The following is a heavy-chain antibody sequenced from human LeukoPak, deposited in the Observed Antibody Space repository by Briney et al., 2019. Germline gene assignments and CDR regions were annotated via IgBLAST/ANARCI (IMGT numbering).Heavy chain of an antibody. J-gene: IGHJ4*02. CDR2: INPNSGGT. CDR1: GYTFTGYY. CDR3: ARPAEKWLPFDY. D-gene: IGHD3-22*01. Sequence: ASVKVSCKASGYTFTGYYMHWVRQAPGQGLEWMGWINPNSGGTNYAQKFQGRVTMTRDTSISTAFMELSRLRSDDTAMYYCARPAEKWLPFDYWGQGTLVTVSS. V-gene: IGHV1-2*02.